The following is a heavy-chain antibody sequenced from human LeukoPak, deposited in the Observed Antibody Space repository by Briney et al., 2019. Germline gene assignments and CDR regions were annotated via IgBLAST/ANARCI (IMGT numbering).Heavy chain of an antibody. D-gene: IGHD2-15*01. Sequence: ASVTVSCKASGYTFTDYYMHGGRQAPGQGGEGRGWINPKSGGTNYAQRLQGRVTMTRDTSISTAYMELSRLRSDDTAVFYCARDIGGFAFDYWGQGTLVTVSS. J-gene: IGHJ4*02. CDR2: INPKSGGT. CDR1: GYTFTDYY. V-gene: IGHV1-2*02. CDR3: ARDIGGFAFDY.